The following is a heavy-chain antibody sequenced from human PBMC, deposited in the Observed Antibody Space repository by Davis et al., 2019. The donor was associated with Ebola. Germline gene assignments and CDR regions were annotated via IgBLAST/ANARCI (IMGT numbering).Heavy chain of an antibody. CDR1: GYTFTGYY. Sequence: ASVKVSCKASGYTFTGYYMHWVRQAPGQGLEWMGIINPSGGSTSYAQKFQGRVTMTRDTSTSTVYMELSSLRSEDTAVYYCAREEVVPAAMRGYYYYYGMDVWGKGTTVTVSS. J-gene: IGHJ6*04. CDR2: INPSGGST. D-gene: IGHD2-2*01. V-gene: IGHV1-46*01. CDR3: AREEVVPAAMRGYYYYYGMDV.